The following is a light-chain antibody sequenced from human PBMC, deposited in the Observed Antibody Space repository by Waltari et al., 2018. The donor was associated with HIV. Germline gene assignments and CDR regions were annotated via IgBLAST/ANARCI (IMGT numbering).Light chain of an antibody. V-gene: IGLV3-21*04. CDR2: DDS. J-gene: IGLJ2*01. CDR3: QVWDSSSDHVV. Sequence: SYVLTQPPSVSVAPGKTARITCGGNNIGSKSVHWYQQKPGQAPGLVIYDDSDRPSGMPGRFSGSNSGNTATRTISRVEAGAEADYYCQVWDSSSDHVVFGGGTKLTVL. CDR1: NIGSKS.